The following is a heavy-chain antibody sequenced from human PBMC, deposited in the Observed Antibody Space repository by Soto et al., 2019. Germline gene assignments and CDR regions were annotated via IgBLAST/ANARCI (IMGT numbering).Heavy chain of an antibody. J-gene: IGHJ4*02. CDR3: AKESALNCLDY. CDR1: GFTFSSYG. CDR2: ISYEGSNK. Sequence: QVQLVESGGGVVQPGRSLRLSCAASGFTFSSYGMHWVRQAPGKGLEWVAVISYEGSNKYYADSVKGRFTISRDNSKNTLYLQMNSLSAEDTAVYYCAKESALNCLDYCGQGTLVTVSS. V-gene: IGHV3-30*18.